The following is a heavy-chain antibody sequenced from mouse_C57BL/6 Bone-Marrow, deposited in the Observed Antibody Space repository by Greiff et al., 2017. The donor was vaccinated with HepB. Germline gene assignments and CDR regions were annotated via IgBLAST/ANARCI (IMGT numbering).Heavy chain of an antibody. J-gene: IGHJ2*01. CDR3: VREIYYYGSSGEFDY. D-gene: IGHD1-1*01. CDR2: IRSKSNNYAT. CDR1: GFSFNTYA. Sequence: GGGLVQPKGSLKLSCAASGFSFNTYAMNWVRQAPGKGLEWVARIRSKSNNYATYYADSVKDRFTISRDDSESMLYLQMNNLKTEDTAMYYCVREIYYYGSSGEFDYWGQGTTLTVSS. V-gene: IGHV10-1*01.